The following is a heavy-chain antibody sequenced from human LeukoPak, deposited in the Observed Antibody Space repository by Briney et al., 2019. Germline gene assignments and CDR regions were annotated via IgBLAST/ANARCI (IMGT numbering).Heavy chain of an antibody. CDR2: IYYSGST. V-gene: IGHV4-39*01. Sequence: SETLSLTCTVSGGSISSSSYYWGWIRQPPGKGLEWIGSIYYSGSTYYNPSLKSRVTISVDTSKNQFSLKLSSVTAADTAVYYCARGRRRITIVRGGVFDPWGQGTLVTVSS. CDR1: GGSISSSSYY. J-gene: IGHJ5*02. CDR3: ARGRRRITIVRGGVFDP. D-gene: IGHD3-10*01.